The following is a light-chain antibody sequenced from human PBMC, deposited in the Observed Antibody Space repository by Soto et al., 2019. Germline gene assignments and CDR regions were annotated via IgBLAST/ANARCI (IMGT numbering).Light chain of an antibody. J-gene: IGKJ5*01. CDR3: MQSVQTPLT. V-gene: IGKV2-28*01. CDR1: QGLLHSNAYND. Sequence: IVMTQSPPSLPVTPGEPASSSCRSSQGLLHSNAYNDLDWYLQKPGQSPPLLIYRGSNRAYGVPDRFSGSGSGTDFTLKISRVEAEDVGVYYCMQSVQTPLTFGQGTRLEIK. CDR2: RGS.